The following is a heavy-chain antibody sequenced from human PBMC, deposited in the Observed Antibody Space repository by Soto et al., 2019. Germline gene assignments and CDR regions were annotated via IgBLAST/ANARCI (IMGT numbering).Heavy chain of an antibody. CDR3: ARDGGDSSGYYFYYYYGMDV. J-gene: IGHJ6*02. V-gene: IGHV1-18*01. D-gene: IGHD3-22*01. Sequence: ASVKVSCKASGYTFTSYGSSWVRQAPGQGLEWMGWISAYNGNTNYAQKLQGRVTMTTDTSTSTAYMELRSLRSDDTAVYYCARDGGDSSGYYFYYYYGMDVWGQGTTVTVSS. CDR1: GYTFTSYG. CDR2: ISAYNGNT.